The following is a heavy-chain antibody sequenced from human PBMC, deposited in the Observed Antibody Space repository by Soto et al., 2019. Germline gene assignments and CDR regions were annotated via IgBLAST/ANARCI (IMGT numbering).Heavy chain of an antibody. CDR3: ATWASGYGSGSCPAD. CDR2: INQDGGEN. D-gene: IGHD3-10*01. CDR1: GFTFTRYW. V-gene: IGHV3-7*01. Sequence: EVQLVESGGALVQPGGSLRLSCAASGFTFTRYWMSWVRQAAGKGLEWVANINQDGGENYYVDSVEGRFTISRDNAKNSLYLQMSSLRAGDTAVYYCATWASGYGSGSCPADWGKGTLVTVSS. J-gene: IGHJ4*02.